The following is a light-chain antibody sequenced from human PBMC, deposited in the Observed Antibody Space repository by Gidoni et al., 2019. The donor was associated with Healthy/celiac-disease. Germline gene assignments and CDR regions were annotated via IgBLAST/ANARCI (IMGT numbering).Light chain of an antibody. J-gene: IGKJ2*01. CDR2: DAS. CDR3: QQSYSTRYT. V-gene: IGKV1-39*01. Sequence: DIQIPQSPSSLSASVGDRVTITCRASQSISSYLNWYQQKPGKAPKLLIYDASSLQSGVPSRFSGSGSGTDFTLTISSLQPEDFATYYCQQSYSTRYTFGQGTKVEIK. CDR1: QSISSY.